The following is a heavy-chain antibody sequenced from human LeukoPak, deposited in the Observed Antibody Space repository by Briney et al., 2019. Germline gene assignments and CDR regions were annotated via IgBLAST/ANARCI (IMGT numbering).Heavy chain of an antibody. Sequence: GGSLRLSCAASGFTLSNYWMSWVRQAPGKGLEWVANIKQDGSERNCVDSVKGRFTISRDNAKNSLYLQMNSLRAEDTAVYYCARLRNVGGNPHPFNVWGQGTTVTVSS. CDR2: IKQDGSER. CDR3: ARLRNVGGNPHPFNV. D-gene: IGHD4-23*01. V-gene: IGHV3-7*01. J-gene: IGHJ3*01. CDR1: GFTLSNYW.